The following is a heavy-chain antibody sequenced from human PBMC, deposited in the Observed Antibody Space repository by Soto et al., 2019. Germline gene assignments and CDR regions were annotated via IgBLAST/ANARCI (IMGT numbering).Heavy chain of an antibody. Sequence: SETLSLTCTVSGGSISSYYWIWIRRPPGKGLEWIGSIYYSGSTYYNPSLKSRVTISVDTSKNQFSLKLSSVTAADTAVYYCARQGGCSGGSCYAHNWFDPWGQGTLVTVSS. CDR1: GGSISSYY. CDR3: ARQGGCSGGSCYAHNWFDP. J-gene: IGHJ5*02. CDR2: IYYSGST. V-gene: IGHV4-39*01. D-gene: IGHD2-15*01.